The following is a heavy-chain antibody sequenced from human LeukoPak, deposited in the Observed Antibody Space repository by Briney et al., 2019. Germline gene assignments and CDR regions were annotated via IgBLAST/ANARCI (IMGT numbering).Heavy chain of an antibody. CDR3: ASLFLCYGCSSSSASVNI. J-gene: IGHJ3*02. CDR1: GFLFGDYA. CDR2: INSDGRRT. V-gene: IGHV3-74*01. Sequence: GGSLRLSCTASGFLFGDYAMNWVRQAPGKGLVWVSRINSDGRRTTYAESVKGRFTISRDNAKNTLYLQMNSLRAEDTAVYYCASLFLCYGCSSSSASVNIWGQGTMVTVSS. D-gene: IGHD6-6*01.